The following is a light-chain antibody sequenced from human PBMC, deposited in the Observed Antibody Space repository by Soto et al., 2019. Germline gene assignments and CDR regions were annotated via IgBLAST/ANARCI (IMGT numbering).Light chain of an antibody. Sequence: TQSPATVSVSPWERATLSCRASQSVSSDLAWYHQRFGQAPRLLIYDASRRATGIPDRLSGSGSGTDFTLTISGLEPEDFAVYYCQQYDSSPPITFGQGTRLEIK. CDR1: QSVSSD. V-gene: IGKV3-20*01. CDR3: QQYDSSPPIT. CDR2: DAS. J-gene: IGKJ5*01.